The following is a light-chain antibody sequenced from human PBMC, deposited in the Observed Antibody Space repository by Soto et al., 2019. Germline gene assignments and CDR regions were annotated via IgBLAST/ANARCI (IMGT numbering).Light chain of an antibody. CDR2: DAS. CDR3: QQYDNLPLT. V-gene: IGKV1-33*01. Sequence: DIQMTQSPSSLSASVGDRVTITCQASQDISNYLNWYQQKPGKAPKLLIYDASNLETGVPSRFSGSGSGTDFTFTISSLQPEDIATYYCQQYDNLPLTFGGETTVEIK. CDR1: QDISNY. J-gene: IGKJ4*01.